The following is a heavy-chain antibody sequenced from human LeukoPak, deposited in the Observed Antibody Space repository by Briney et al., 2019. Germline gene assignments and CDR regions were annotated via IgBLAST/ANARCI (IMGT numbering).Heavy chain of an antibody. Sequence: ASGKVSCKASGYTFTSYYMHWVRQAPGQGLEWMGIINPSGGSTSYAQKFQGRVTMTRDTSTSTVYMELTSLRSEDTAVYYCARPNHLGIEEYGAFDIWGQGTMVTVSS. CDR1: GYTFTSYY. CDR2: INPSGGST. D-gene: IGHD7-27*01. J-gene: IGHJ3*02. V-gene: IGHV1-46*01. CDR3: ARPNHLGIEEYGAFDI.